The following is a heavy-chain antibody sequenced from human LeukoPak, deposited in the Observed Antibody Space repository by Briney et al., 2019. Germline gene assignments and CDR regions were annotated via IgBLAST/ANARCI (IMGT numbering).Heavy chain of an antibody. Sequence: PGGSLRLSCAASGFTFSDYYMSWIRQAPGKGLEWVSHISSSSYTNYADSVKGRFTISRDNAKNSLYLQMNSLRAEDTAVYYCARAMVRGVRYFDYWGQGTLVTVSS. CDR3: ARAMVRGVRYFDY. J-gene: IGHJ4*02. V-gene: IGHV3-11*03. CDR2: ISSSSYT. CDR1: GFTFSDYY. D-gene: IGHD3-10*01.